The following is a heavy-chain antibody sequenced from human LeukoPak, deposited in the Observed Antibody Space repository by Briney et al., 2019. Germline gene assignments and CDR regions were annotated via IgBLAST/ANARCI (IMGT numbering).Heavy chain of an antibody. Sequence: PGGSLRLSCAASGFTFSSYWMSWVRQAPGKGLEWVANIKQDGSEKYYVDSVKGRFTISRDNAKNSLYLQMNSLRAEDTAVHYCASARADYGDAFDYWGQGTLVTVSS. CDR2: IKQDGSEK. CDR3: ASARADYGDAFDY. V-gene: IGHV3-7*01. CDR1: GFTFSSYW. D-gene: IGHD4-17*01. J-gene: IGHJ4*02.